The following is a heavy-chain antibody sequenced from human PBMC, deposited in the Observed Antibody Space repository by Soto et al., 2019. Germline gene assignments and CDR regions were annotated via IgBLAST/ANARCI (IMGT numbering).Heavy chain of an antibody. J-gene: IGHJ4*02. CDR2: INHSGST. Sequence: SETLSLTCAVYGGSFSGYYWSWIRQPPGKGLEWIGEINHSGSTNYNPSLKSRVTISVDTSKNQFSLKLSSVTAADTAVYYCASSTNYDFWSGYYTNLDYWGQGTLVTVSS. D-gene: IGHD3-3*01. CDR3: ASSTNYDFWSGYYTNLDY. CDR1: GGSFSGYY. V-gene: IGHV4-34*01.